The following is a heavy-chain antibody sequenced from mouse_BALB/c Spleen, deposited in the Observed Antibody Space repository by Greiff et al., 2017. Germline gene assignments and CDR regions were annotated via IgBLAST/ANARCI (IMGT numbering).Heavy chain of an antibody. V-gene: IGHV1S34*01. CDR1: GYSFTGYY. J-gene: IGHJ3*01. CDR3: AIGKNYGEFAY. CDR2: ISCYNGAT. Sequence: LVKTGASVKISCKASGYSFTGYYMHWVKQSHGKSLEWIGYISCYNGATSYNQKFKGKATFTVDTSSSTSYMQFNSLTSEDSAVYYCAIGKNYGEFAYWGQGTLVTVSA. D-gene: IGHD2-4*01.